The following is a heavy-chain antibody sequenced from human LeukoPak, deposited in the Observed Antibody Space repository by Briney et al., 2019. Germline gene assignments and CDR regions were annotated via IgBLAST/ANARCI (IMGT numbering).Heavy chain of an antibody. D-gene: IGHD3-10*01. CDR2: ISSSSSTI. J-gene: IGHJ4*02. V-gene: IGHV3-48*04. CDR3: AREDSYYYGSGSYLFDY. CDR1: GFTFSSYG. Sequence: GGSLRLSCAASGFTFSSYGMHWVRQAPGKGLEWVSYISSSSSTIYYADSVKGRFTISRDNAKNSLYLQMNSLRAEDTAVYYCAREDSYYYGSGSYLFDYWGQGTLVTVSS.